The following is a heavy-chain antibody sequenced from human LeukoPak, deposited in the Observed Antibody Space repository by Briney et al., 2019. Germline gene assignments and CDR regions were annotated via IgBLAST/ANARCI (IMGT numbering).Heavy chain of an antibody. CDR2: IYYSGST. V-gene: IGHV4-39*06. J-gene: IGHJ6*04. CDR3: ARGQELLDV. D-gene: IGHD3-10*01. Sequence: SETLSLTCTVSGGSISSSSYYWGWIRQPPGKGLEWIGSIYYSGSTYYNPSLKSRVTISVDTSKDQFPLKLSSVTAADTAVYYCARGQELLDVWGKGTTVTVSS. CDR1: GGSISSSSYY.